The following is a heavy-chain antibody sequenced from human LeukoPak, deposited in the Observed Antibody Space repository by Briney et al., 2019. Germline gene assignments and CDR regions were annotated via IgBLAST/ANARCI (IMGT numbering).Heavy chain of an antibody. CDR2: INPSGGST. J-gene: IGHJ3*02. V-gene: IGHV1-46*01. CDR1: GYTFTSYY. Sequence: ASVKVSCKASGYTFTSYYTHWVRQAPGQGLEWMGIINPSGGSTSYAQKFQGRVTMTRDMSTSTVYMELSSLRSEDTAVYYCARVAACCGYPGQTLGPYDAFDIWGQGTMVTVSS. D-gene: IGHD2-21*01. CDR3: ARVAACCGYPGQTLGPYDAFDI.